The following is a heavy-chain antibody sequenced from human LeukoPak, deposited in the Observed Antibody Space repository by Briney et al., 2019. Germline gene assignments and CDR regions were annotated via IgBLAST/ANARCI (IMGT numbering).Heavy chain of an antibody. Sequence: GGSLRLSCAASGFTFSNYEMNWVRQAPGKGLEGVSYISSSGSTIYYADSVKGRFTISRDNAKNSLYLQMNSLRAEDTAVYYCASGFGELPLYYYYGMDVWGKGTTVTVSS. V-gene: IGHV3-48*03. J-gene: IGHJ6*04. CDR2: ISSSGSTI. CDR3: ASGFGELPLYYYYGMDV. D-gene: IGHD3-10*01. CDR1: GFTFSNYE.